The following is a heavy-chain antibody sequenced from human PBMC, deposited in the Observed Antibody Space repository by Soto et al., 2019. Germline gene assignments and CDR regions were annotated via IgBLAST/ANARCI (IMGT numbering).Heavy chain of an antibody. Sequence: QVLESGGNSVQPGGSLRLSCAASGFTFGTYTMSWVRLAPGKGLEWVSAISATGDSTYSAASVKGRFTISRDNSKITLYVQMDSLRVEDTALYCVTHWGGATVLRGLAVWGHGTTVTVSS. CDR2: ISATGDST. J-gene: IGHJ6*02. D-gene: IGHD3-10*01. CDR1: GFTFGTYT. V-gene: IGHV3-23*01. CDR3: THWGGATVLRGLAV.